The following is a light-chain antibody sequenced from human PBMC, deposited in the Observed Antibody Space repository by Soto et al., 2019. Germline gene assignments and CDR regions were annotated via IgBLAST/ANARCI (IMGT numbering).Light chain of an antibody. V-gene: IGKV3-20*01. CDR3: HQYGYGADT. CDR1: QTVRSNF. Sequence: IVLTQSPGTLSLSPGEKATLSCRASQTVRSNFLAWYQQQPGQAPRLLIFGASTRATGIPDRFSGSGSGPDFTLTISRLEPEDSAVYICHQYGYGADTFGQGTKLEIK. J-gene: IGKJ2*01. CDR2: GAS.